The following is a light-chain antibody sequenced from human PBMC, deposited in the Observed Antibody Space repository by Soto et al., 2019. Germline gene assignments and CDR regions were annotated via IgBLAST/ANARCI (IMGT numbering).Light chain of an antibody. V-gene: IGKV3-15*01. CDR2: GAS. Sequence: EIVMTQSPATLSVSPGERATLSCRASQTVSSNLAWYQQKPGQAPRLLIYGASTRATGIPARFSGSGSGTEFTLTISSLQSEDFAVFYCQQYDNWPITFGNGTRLEIK. CDR3: QQYDNWPIT. CDR1: QTVSSN. J-gene: IGKJ5*01.